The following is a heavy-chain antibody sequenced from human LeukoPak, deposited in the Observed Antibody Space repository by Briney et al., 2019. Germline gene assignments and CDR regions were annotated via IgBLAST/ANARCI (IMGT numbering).Heavy chain of an antibody. V-gene: IGHV3-23*01. CDR1: GFAFSFFA. Sequence: GGSLRLSCEASGFAFSFFAMSWLRQAPGKGLEWVSTINANSGTRSYAASVGGRFTISRGNSKNTLYLRLNTLRADDTAVYYCAKPISGGLAVTADWFAPWGQGTLVVVSS. D-gene: IGHD6-19*01. CDR3: AKPISGGLAVTADWFAP. CDR2: INANSGTR. J-gene: IGHJ5*01.